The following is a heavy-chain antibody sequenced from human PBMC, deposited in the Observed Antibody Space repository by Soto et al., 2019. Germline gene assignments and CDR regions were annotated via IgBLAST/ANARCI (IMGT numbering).Heavy chain of an antibody. Sequence: QVQLVESGGGVVQPGRSLRLSCAASGFTFSSYGMHWVRQAPGKGLEWVAVIWYDGSNKYYADSVKGRFTISRDNSKNTLYLQMNSLRAEDTDVYYCARADYGDYCLDYWGQGTLVTVSS. D-gene: IGHD4-17*01. V-gene: IGHV3-33*01. J-gene: IGHJ4*02. CDR2: IWYDGSNK. CDR1: GFTFSSYG. CDR3: ARADYGDYCLDY.